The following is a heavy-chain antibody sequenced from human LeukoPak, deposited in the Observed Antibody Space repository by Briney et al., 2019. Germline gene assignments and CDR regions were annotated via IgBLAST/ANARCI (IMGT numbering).Heavy chain of an antibody. CDR3: ARQLYVSGSYYAPMDV. D-gene: IGHD3-10*01. CDR2: IYYSGST. V-gene: IGHV4-39*01. CDR1: GGSISSSSYY. Sequence: PSETLSLTCTVSGGSISSSSYYWGWFRQPPGKGLEWIGNIYYSGSTYYNPSLKSRVTISVDTSKNQFSLKLSSVTAADTAVYFCARQLYVSGSYYAPMDVWGKGTTVTISS. J-gene: IGHJ6*03.